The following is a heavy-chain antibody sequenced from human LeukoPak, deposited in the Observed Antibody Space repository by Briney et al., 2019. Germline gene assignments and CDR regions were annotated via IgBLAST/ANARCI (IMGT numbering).Heavy chain of an antibody. CDR3: AKGNTAMSRWYFDY. Sequence: PGGSLRLSCAASEFTFSSYWMSWVRQAPGKGLEWVANIKQDGSEKYYVDSVKGRFTISRDNAKNSLYLQMNSLRAEDTAVYYCAKGNTAMSRWYFDYWGQGTLVTVSS. CDR1: EFTFSSYW. V-gene: IGHV3-7*03. CDR2: IKQDGSEK. D-gene: IGHD5-18*01. J-gene: IGHJ4*02.